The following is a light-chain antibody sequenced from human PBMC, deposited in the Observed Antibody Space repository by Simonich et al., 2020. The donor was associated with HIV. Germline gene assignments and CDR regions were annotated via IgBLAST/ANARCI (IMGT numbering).Light chain of an antibody. CDR1: QSVSSN. CDR3: QQYYSTPT. J-gene: IGKJ2*01. Sequence: EILMTQSPATLSVSPGERATLSCRASQSVSSNLAWYQQKPGQAPRLVIYGTSTRATCIPARLSGSGSGTEFTLTISSMQSEDFAVYYCQQYYSTPTFGQGTKLEIK. V-gene: IGKV3-15*01. CDR2: GTS.